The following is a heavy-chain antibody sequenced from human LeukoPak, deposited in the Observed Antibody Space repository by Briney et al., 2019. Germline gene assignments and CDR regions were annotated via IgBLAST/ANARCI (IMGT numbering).Heavy chain of an antibody. D-gene: IGHD6-19*01. CDR1: GYTFTSYG. J-gene: IGHJ6*03. CDR3: ARCIAVAGTYYYYYMDV. V-gene: IGHV1-8*02. CDR2: MNPNSGNT. Sequence: GASVKVSCKASGYTFTSYGFSWVRQATGQGLEWMGWMNPNSGNTGYAQKFQGRVTMTRNTSISTAYMELSSLRSEDTAVYYCARCIAVAGTYYYYYMDVWGKGTTVTISS.